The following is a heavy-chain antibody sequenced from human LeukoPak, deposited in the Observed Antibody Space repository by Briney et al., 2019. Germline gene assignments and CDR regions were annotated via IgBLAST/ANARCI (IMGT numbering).Heavy chain of an antibody. V-gene: IGHV3-15*01. D-gene: IGHD5-12*01. J-gene: IGHJ6*04. CDR1: GFTFSNAW. CDR2: IKSKTDGGTT. Sequence: GGSLRLSCAASGFTFSNAWMSWVRQAPGKGLEWVGRIKSKTDGGTTDYAAPVKGRFTISRDDSKNTLYLQMNSLKTEDTAVYYCTTAGYRGYSGYDEVDYYYYGMDVWGKGTTVTVSS. CDR3: TTAGYRGYSGYDEVDYYYYGMDV.